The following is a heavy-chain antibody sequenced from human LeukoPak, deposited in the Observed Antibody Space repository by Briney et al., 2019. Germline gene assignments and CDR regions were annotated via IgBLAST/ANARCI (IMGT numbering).Heavy chain of an antibody. J-gene: IGHJ4*02. Sequence: GGSLRLSCAASGFTFSSYEMNWVRQAPGKGLEWVSYISSSGSTIYYADSMKGRFTISRDNARNSLYLQMNSLRAEDTAVYYCARVEDVYTSSPYFDYWGQGTLVTVSS. CDR2: ISSSGSTI. V-gene: IGHV3-48*03. CDR1: GFTFSSYE. CDR3: ARVEDVYTSSPYFDY. D-gene: IGHD6-6*01.